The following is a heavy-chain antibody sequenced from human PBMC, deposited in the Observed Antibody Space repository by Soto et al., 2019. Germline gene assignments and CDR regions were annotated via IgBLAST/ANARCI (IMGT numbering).Heavy chain of an antibody. V-gene: IGHV4-59*01. CDR2: IYYSGST. CDR3: ARRYGGNFDY. Sequence: SETLSLTCTVSGGSISSYYWSWIRQPPGKGLEWIGYIYYSGSTNYNPSLKSRVTISVDTSKNQFSLKLSSVTAAAPAVYYCARRYGGNFDYWGQGTLVTVSS. J-gene: IGHJ4*02. D-gene: IGHD3-16*01. CDR1: GGSISSYY.